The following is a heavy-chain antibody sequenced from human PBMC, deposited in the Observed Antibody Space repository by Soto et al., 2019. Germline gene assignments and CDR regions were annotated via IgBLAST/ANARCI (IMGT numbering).Heavy chain of an antibody. CDR2: VNPSGGHT. D-gene: IGHD2-21*02. Sequence: QVHLMQSGAEVKKPGASVKVSCKASGDTFTDYYIHWERQAPGQGLEWMGTVNPSGGHTTYAQHFLGRVTMTRDTSTSTLYMELTSLTSDDTAIYYCARGGHVVVVTAALDYWGQGTLGTVSS. CDR1: GDTFTDYY. V-gene: IGHV1-46*01. J-gene: IGHJ4*02. CDR3: ARGGHVVVVTAALDY.